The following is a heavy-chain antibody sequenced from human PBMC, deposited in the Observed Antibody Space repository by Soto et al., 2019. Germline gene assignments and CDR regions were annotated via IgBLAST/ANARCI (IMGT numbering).Heavy chain of an antibody. J-gene: IGHJ4*02. CDR1: GYTFTSYY. CDR3: ATVYCSGGSGYSIDY. V-gene: IGHV1-46*03. Sequence: GASVKVSCKASGYTFTSYYSHWVRQAPGQGLEWMGIINPSNSTSYAQKFQGKVTMTRDTSTSTVYMELSSLRSEDTALYYCATVYCSGGSGYSIDYWGQGTLVTVSS. D-gene: IGHD2-15*01. CDR2: INPSNST.